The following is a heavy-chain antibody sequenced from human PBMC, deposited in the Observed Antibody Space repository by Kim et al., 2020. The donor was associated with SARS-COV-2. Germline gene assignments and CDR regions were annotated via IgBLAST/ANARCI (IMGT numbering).Heavy chain of an antibody. J-gene: IGHJ6*02. Sequence: ASVKVSCKASGYTFTSYDINWVRQATGQGLEWMGWMNPNSGNTGYAQKFQGRVTMTRNTSISTAYMELSSLRSEDTAVYYCARVSARDFWSGYYPPRGYYYYYYGRDVGGQGTTVTVSS. CDR1: GYTFTSYD. CDR2: MNPNSGNT. V-gene: IGHV1-8*01. CDR3: ARVSARDFWSGYYPPRGYYYYYYGRDV. D-gene: IGHD3-3*01.